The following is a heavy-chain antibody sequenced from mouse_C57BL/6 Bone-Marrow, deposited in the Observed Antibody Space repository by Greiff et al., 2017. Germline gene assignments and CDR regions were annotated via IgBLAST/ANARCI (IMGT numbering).Heavy chain of an antibody. Sequence: SGAELVRPGASVKLSCTASGFNIKDDYMHWVKQRPEQGLEWIGWIDPENGDTEYASKFQGKATITADTSSNTAYLQLSSLTSEDTAVYYCTTLTTMVTFYAMGYWGQGTSVTVSS. CDR3: TTLTTMVTFYAMGY. J-gene: IGHJ4*01. CDR1: GFNIKDDY. D-gene: IGHD2-1*01. CDR2: IDPENGDT. V-gene: IGHV14-4*01.